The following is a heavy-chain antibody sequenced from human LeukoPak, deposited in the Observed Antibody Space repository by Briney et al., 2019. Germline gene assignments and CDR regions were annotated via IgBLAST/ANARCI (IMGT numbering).Heavy chain of an antibody. CDR2: IIPIFGTA. Sequence: SVKVSCKASGGTFSSYAISWVRQAPGQGLEWMGGIIPIFGTANYAQKFQGRVTITTDESTRTAYTELSSLRREDRAVYYRTRLLSKVGASPGAFHMWGQSPMVTVSS. CDR3: TRLLSKVGASPGAFHM. D-gene: IGHD1-26*01. V-gene: IGHV1-69*05. J-gene: IGHJ3*02. CDR1: GGTFSSYA.